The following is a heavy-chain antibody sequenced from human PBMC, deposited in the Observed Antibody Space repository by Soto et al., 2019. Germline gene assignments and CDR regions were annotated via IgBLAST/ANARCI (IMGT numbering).Heavy chain of an antibody. CDR3: ARNYYGNSGYQDVDY. Sequence: QFQLVQSGAEVMKPGSSVKVSCKASGGTFSSYTIRWVRQAPGQGLEWMGRIIPILGIANYAQKFQGRVTITADKCTSTAYMELSSLRSEDTAVYYCARNYYGNSGYQDVDYWCQRTLVTVSS. CDR2: IIPILGIA. J-gene: IGHJ4*02. CDR1: GGTFSSYT. D-gene: IGHD3-22*01. V-gene: IGHV1-69*02.